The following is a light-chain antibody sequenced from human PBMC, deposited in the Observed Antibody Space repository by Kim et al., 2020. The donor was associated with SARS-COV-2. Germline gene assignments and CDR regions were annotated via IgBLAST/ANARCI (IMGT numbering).Light chain of an antibody. Sequence: VSPGERLTLSCRASQSITTNLAWYQQKPGRAPRLLIYAASTRTTDIPARFRGSGSGTEFTLTISSLQSEDFAVYYCQQYHNWPPYTFGQGTKLEIK. CDR2: AAS. V-gene: IGKV3D-15*01. CDR3: QQYHNWPPYT. J-gene: IGKJ2*01. CDR1: QSITTN.